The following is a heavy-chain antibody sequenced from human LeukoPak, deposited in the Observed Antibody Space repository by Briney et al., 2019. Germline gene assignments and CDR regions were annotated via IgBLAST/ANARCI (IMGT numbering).Heavy chain of an antibody. Sequence: VASVKVSCKASGYTFTGYYMHWVRQAPGQGLEWMGWINPNSGGTNYAQKFQGRVTMTRDTSISTAYMELSRLRSDDTAVYYCAREFVRATRDFDYWGQGTLVTVSS. V-gene: IGHV1-2*02. CDR3: AREFVRATRDFDY. CDR1: GYTFTGYY. J-gene: IGHJ4*02. CDR2: INPNSGGT. D-gene: IGHD3-10*01.